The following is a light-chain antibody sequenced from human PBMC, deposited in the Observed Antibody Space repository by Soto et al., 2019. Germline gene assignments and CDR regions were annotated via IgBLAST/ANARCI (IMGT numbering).Light chain of an antibody. Sequence: EIVLTQSPGTLSLSPGERATLSCRASQSGFSFYLAWFQQKPGQAPSLLIYGASSRATGIPERFSGRGSGTDFTLTISRLETEDFAVYYCHQYGNSPWTLGQGTKVEIK. V-gene: IGKV3-20*01. CDR2: GAS. J-gene: IGKJ1*01. CDR1: QSGFSFY. CDR3: HQYGNSPWT.